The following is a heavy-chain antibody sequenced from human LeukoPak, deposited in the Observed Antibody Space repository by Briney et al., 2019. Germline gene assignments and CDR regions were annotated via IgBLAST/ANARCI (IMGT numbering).Heavy chain of an antibody. J-gene: IGHJ4*02. CDR3: ASLSKTRYSSSWYVDY. CDR1: GGSISSYY. D-gene: IGHD6-13*01. CDR2: IYYSGST. V-gene: IGHV4-59*08. Sequence: SETLSLTCTVSGGSISSYYWSWIRQPPGEGLEWIGYIYYSGSTNYNPSLKSRVTISVDTSKNQFSLKLSSVTAADTAVYYCASLSKTRYSSSWYVDYWGQGTLVTVSS.